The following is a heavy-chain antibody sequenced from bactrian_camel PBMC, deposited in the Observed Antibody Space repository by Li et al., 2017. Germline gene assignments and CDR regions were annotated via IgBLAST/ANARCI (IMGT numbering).Heavy chain of an antibody. V-gene: IGHV3S1*01. CDR1: GFTFSSYW. Sequence: VQLVESGGGLVRPGGSLRLSCAASGFTFSSYWMYWVRQAPGKGLEWVSYINSGGGSTYYADSVKGRFTISRDNAKNTLYLQLNSLKTEDTALYYCAKVATVVAGTRLISPFGYWGQGTQVTVS. CDR3: AKVATVVAGTRLISPFGY. CDR2: INSGGGST. D-gene: IGHD6*01. J-gene: IGHJ6*01.